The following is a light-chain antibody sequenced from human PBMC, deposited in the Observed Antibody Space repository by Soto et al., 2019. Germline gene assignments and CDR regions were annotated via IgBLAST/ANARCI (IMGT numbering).Light chain of an antibody. CDR2: EVN. CDR3: CSYAGTSTNV. CDR1: SSDVGSYNL. Sequence: QSVLTQPASVSGSPGQSITISCTGTSSDVGSYNLVSWYQQHPGKAPKLMISEVNKRPSGVSNRLSGSKSGNTASLTISGLQAEDEADYYCCSYAGTSTNVFGTGTKLTVL. V-gene: IGLV2-23*02. J-gene: IGLJ1*01.